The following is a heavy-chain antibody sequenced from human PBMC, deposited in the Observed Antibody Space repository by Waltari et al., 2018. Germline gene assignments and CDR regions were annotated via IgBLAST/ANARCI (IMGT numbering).Heavy chain of an antibody. V-gene: IGHV2-5*01. CDR1: GFPLSTRGVG. CDR2: IYWNDDT. J-gene: IGHJ4*02. Sequence: QITLKESGPTLVKPTQTLTRTYTFSGFPLSTRGVGVGWVRQPPGKALEWLALIYWNDDTRYSPSLKSRLTITKDTSKTQVFLTMTHMDPVDTATYYCAHRPPPYCGCDFYLYFDYCGQGTLVTVSS. CDR3: AHRPPPYCGCDFYLYFDY. D-gene: IGHD2-21*02.